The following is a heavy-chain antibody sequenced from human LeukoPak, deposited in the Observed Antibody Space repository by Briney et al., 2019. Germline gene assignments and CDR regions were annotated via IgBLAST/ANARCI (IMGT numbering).Heavy chain of an antibody. J-gene: IGHJ4*02. Sequence: TGGSLRLSCAASGFTFSSYGMHWVRQAPGKGLEWVAFIRYDGSNKYYADSVKGRFTISRDNSKNTLYLQMNSLRAEDTAVYYCAKGQGYSSKPHDYWGQGTLVTVSS. D-gene: IGHD6-13*01. CDR1: GFTFSSYG. V-gene: IGHV3-30*02. CDR3: AKGQGYSSKPHDY. CDR2: IRYDGSNK.